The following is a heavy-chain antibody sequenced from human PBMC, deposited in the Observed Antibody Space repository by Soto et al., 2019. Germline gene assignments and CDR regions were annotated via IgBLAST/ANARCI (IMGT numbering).Heavy chain of an antibody. J-gene: IGHJ4*02. CDR1: GGSISSGGYY. CDR3: ARVSTSPYYFDY. Sequence: QVQLQESGPGLVKPSQTLSLTCTVSGGSISSGGYYWSWIRQHPGKGLGWIGYIYYSGSTYYNPSLKSRVTIPVDTAKNQFSLKLSSVTAADTAVYYCARVSTSPYYFDYWGQGPLVTVSS. V-gene: IGHV4-31*03. D-gene: IGHD2-2*01. CDR2: IYYSGST.